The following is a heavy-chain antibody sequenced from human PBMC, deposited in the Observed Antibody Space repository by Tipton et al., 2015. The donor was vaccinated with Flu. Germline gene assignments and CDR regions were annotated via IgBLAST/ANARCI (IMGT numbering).Heavy chain of an antibody. CDR3: ARRDFSNHVSDPKNWFDR. V-gene: IGHV4-38-2*01. D-gene: IGHD4-11*01. CDR1: GDSIRSDYF. Sequence: TLSLTCAVSGDSIRSDYFWGWIRQPPGKGLEWIATIHRSGSTKYNPSLKSRVTISVDTSKNQFYLEMRSVTAADMAVYYCARRDFSNHVSDPKNWFDRWGQGTLVTVSS. CDR2: IHRSGST. J-gene: IGHJ5*02.